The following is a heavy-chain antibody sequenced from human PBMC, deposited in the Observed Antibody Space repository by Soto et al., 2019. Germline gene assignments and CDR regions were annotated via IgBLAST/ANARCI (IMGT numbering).Heavy chain of an antibody. V-gene: IGHV4-31*03. CDR1: GGSISSGGYY. D-gene: IGHD3-22*01. CDR3: ARNLATTYDSSGYLDGIDV. J-gene: IGHJ6*02. CDR2: IYYSGST. Sequence: SETLSLTCTVSGGSISSGGYYWSWIRQHPGKGLEWIGYIYYSGSTYYNPSLKSRVTISVDTSKNQFSLKLSSVTAADTAVYYCARNLATTYDSSGYLDGIDVWGQGTTVTVSS.